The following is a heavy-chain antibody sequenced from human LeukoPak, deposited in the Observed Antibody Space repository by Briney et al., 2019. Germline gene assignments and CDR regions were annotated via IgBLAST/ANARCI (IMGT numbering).Heavy chain of an antibody. Sequence: GRSLRPSCAASGFTFSSYGMHWVRQAPGKGLEWVAVISYDGSNKYYADSVKGRFTISRDNSKNTLYLQMNSLRAEDTAVYYCAKDIMKNVLLWFGEPRGAFDIWGQGAMVTVSS. CDR3: AKDIMKNVLLWFGEPRGAFDI. CDR2: ISYDGSNK. D-gene: IGHD3-10*01. J-gene: IGHJ3*02. CDR1: GFTFSSYG. V-gene: IGHV3-30*18.